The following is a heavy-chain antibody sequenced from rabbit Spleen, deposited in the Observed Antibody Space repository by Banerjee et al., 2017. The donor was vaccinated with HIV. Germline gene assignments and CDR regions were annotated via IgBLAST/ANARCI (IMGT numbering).Heavy chain of an antibody. Sequence: QEQLEESGGGLVKPEGSLTLTCTASGFSFSDNYVISWVRQAPGKGLEWIGCIYGDSSGNTYYASWAKGRFTISKTSSTTVTLQMTSLTGADTATYFCARSNSGNDRFGLWGPGTLVTVS. D-gene: IGHD1-1*01. V-gene: IGHV1S45*01. J-gene: IGHJ4*01. CDR3: ARSNSGNDRFGL. CDR2: IYGDSSGNT. CDR1: GFSFSDNYV.